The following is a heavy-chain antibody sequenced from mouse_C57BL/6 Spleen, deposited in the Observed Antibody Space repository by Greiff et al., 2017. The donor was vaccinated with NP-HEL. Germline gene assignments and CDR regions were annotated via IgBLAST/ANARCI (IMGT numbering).Heavy chain of an antibody. CDR1: GYTFTSYW. CDR2: IDPSDSYT. Sequence: QVQLQQPGAELVMPGASVKLSCKASGYTFTSYWMHWVKQRPGQGLEWIGEIDPSDSYTNYNQKFKGKSTLTVDKSSSTAYMQLSSLTSEDSAVYYCARRVSNYDFDYWGQGPTLTVSS. J-gene: IGHJ2*01. CDR3: ARRVSNYDFDY. D-gene: IGHD2-5*01. V-gene: IGHV1-69*01.